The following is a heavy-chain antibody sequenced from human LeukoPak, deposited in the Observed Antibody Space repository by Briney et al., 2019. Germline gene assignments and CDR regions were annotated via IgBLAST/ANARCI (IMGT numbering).Heavy chain of an antibody. CDR1: GFTFSSYG. J-gene: IGHJ4*02. D-gene: IGHD3-3*01. CDR2: IWYDGSNK. Sequence: PGGSPRLSCAASGFTFSSYGMHWVRQAPGKGLEWVAVIWYDGSNKYYADSVKGRFTISRDNSKNTLYLQMNSLRAEDTAVYYCARAYYDFWSGSDPIDYWGQGTLVTVSS. V-gene: IGHV3-33*01. CDR3: ARAYYDFWSGSDPIDY.